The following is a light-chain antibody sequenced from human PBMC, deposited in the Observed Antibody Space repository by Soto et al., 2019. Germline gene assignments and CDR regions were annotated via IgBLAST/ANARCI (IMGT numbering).Light chain of an antibody. J-gene: IGLJ1*01. CDR2: GNS. Sequence: QSVLTQPPSVPGAPGQRVTISCTGSSSNIGAGYDVHWYQQLPGTAPKLLIYGNSNRPSGVPDRFSGSKSGTSASLAITGLQAEDEADYYCQSYHSSLSGYVFGTGTKVTVL. CDR1: SSNIGAGYD. V-gene: IGLV1-40*01. CDR3: QSYHSSLSGYV.